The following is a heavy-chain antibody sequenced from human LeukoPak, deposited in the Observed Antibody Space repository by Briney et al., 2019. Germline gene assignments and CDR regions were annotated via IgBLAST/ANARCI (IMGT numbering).Heavy chain of an antibody. D-gene: IGHD2-2*01. V-gene: IGHV1-2*02. CDR1: GYTFTGYY. Sequence: GASVKVSCKASGYTFTGYYMHWVRQAPGQGLEWMGWINPNSGGTNYAQKLQGRVTMTTDTSTSTAYMELRSLRSDDSAVYYCARVPTHSYCSSTSCPGPHWYFDLWGRGTLVTVSS. CDR2: INPNSGGT. J-gene: IGHJ2*01. CDR3: ARVPTHSYCSSTSCPGPHWYFDL.